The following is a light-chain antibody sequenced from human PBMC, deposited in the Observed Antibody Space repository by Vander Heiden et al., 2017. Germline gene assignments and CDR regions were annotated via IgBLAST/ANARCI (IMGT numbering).Light chain of an antibody. CDR2: AAS. J-gene: IGKJ1*01. CDR3: QQYDSLPPRT. V-gene: IGKV1-39*01. Sequence: DIQMTQSPSSLSASVGDRVTITCRASQSISNYLNWYQQKPGKAPKLLIYAASSLQSGVPSRFSGSGSGTDFTLTISSLQPEDIATYYCQQYDSLPPRTFGQGTKVEIK. CDR1: QSISNY.